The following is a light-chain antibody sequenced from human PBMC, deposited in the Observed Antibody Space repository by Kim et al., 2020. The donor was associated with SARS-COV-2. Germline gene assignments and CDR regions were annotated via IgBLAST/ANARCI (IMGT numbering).Light chain of an antibody. Sequence: GQKVTISCSGSSSNIGNNFVSWYQQFPGTATKVLIYYNDERPSGIPDRFSGSKSGTSATLGITGLQTGDEADYYCGTWDSSLSAVVFGGGTQLTVL. CDR2: YND. V-gene: IGLV1-51*01. J-gene: IGLJ2*01. CDR3: GTWDSSLSAVV. CDR1: SSNIGNNF.